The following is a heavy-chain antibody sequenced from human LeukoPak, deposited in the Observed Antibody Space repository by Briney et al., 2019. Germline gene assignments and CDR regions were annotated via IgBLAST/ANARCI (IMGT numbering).Heavy chain of an antibody. CDR1: TFTFSTYW. J-gene: IGHJ4*02. CDR2: INGDGSTT. V-gene: IGHV3-74*01. Sequence: PGGSLRLSCEASTFTFSTYWMHWVRQAPGEGLVWVSYINGDGSTTNYADSVKGRLTISRDNAKNTLYLQMNSLRAEDTAVYYCATGSGSYYDSWGLGTLVTVSS. CDR3: ATGSGSYYDS. D-gene: IGHD3-10*01.